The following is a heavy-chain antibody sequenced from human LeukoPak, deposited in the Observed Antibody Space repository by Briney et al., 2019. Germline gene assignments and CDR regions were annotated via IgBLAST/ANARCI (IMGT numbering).Heavy chain of an antibody. CDR2: ISSSGSML. CDR1: GFTFSDYY. J-gene: IGHJ4*02. V-gene: IGHV3-11*04. CDR3: AREEQQLGYFDY. D-gene: IGHD6-13*01. Sequence: PGGSLRLSCAVSGFTFSDYYMSWVRQAPGKGLEWVSYISSSGSMLHYADSVEGRFTISRDNAKNSLYLQMSSLRAEDTAVYYCAREEQQLGYFDYWGQGTLVTVSS.